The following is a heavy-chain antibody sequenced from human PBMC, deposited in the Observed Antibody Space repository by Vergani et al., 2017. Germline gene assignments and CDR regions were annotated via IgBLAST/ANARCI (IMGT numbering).Heavy chain of an antibody. CDR2: IIPIFGTA. Sequence: QVQLVQSGAEVKKPGSSVKVSCKASGGTFSSYAISWVRQAPGQGLEWMGGIIPIFGTANYAQKFQGRVTITADESTSTAYMELSSLRSEDTAVYYCARAYNPIGLRLGELSHFDYWGQGTLVTVSS. CDR1: GGTFSSYA. J-gene: IGHJ4*02. D-gene: IGHD3-16*02. V-gene: IGHV1-69*01. CDR3: ARAYNPIGLRLGELSHFDY.